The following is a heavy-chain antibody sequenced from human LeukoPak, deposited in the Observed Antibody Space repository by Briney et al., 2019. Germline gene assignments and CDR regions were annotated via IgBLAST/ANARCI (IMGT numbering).Heavy chain of an antibody. CDR3: ARRTGYSSGWYEGTWFDP. CDR1: GGTFSSYA. V-gene: IGHV1-69*13. CDR2: IIPIFGTA. D-gene: IGHD6-19*01. Sequence: SVKDSCKASGGTFSSYAISWVRQAPGQGLEWMGGIIPIFGTANYAQKFQGRVTITADESTSTAYTELSSLRSEDTAVYYCARRTGYSSGWYEGTWFDPWGQGTLVTVSS. J-gene: IGHJ5*02.